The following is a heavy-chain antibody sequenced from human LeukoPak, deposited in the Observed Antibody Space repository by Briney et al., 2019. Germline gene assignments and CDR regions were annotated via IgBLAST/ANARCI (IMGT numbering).Heavy chain of an antibody. J-gene: IGHJ3*02. CDR1: GGSINNYY. CDR3: ARGRYCSADICSGGDAFDI. CDR2: IYTRGSI. V-gene: IGHV4-4*07. Sequence: SETLSLTCTVSGGSINNYYWSWIRQPAGKGLEWIGRIYTRGSINYNPSLKSRVTMSVDTSKNQFSLKLSSVTAADTAVYYCARGRYCSADICSGGDAFDIWGQGTMVCVSS. D-gene: IGHD2-15*01.